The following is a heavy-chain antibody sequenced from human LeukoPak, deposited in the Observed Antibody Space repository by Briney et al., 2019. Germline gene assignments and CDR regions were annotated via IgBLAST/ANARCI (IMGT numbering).Heavy chain of an antibody. V-gene: IGHV4-39*07. J-gene: IGHJ3*02. CDR2: IYHSGST. CDR1: GGSISSSSYY. D-gene: IGHD3-22*01. CDR3: ARSTYYYDSSGYRRFDAFDI. Sequence: ASETLSLTCTVSGGSISSSSYYWGWIRQPPGKGLEWIGSIYHSGSTYYNPSLKSRVTISVDTSKNQFSLKLSSVTAADTAVYYCARSTYYYDSSGYRRFDAFDIWGQGTMVTVSS.